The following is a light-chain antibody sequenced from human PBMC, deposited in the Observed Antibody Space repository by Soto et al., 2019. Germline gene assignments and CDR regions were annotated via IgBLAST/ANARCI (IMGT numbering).Light chain of an antibody. CDR3: QQYHSLPYT. CDR1: QSVLYSVNNENY. V-gene: IGKV4-1*01. Sequence: DIVMTQSPDSLAVSLGERATINCKSSQSVLYSVNNENYLAWFQQRAGQPPKLLVYWASNRASGVPDRFSGNGSGTDFTLTISSLQAEDVAVYYCQQYHSLPYTFGQGTKLEIK. J-gene: IGKJ2*01. CDR2: WAS.